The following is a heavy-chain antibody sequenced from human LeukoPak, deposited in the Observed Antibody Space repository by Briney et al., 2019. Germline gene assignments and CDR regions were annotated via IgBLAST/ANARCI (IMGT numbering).Heavy chain of an antibody. CDR3: ARDALVGATVSWFDP. CDR1: GGSISSGDYY. J-gene: IGHJ5*02. Sequence: PSQTLSLTCTVSGGSISSGDYYWSWIRQPPGKGLEWIGYIYYSGSTYYNPSLKSRVTISVDTSKNQFSLKLSSVTAADTAVYYCARDALVGATVSWFDPWGQGTLVTVSS. CDR2: IYYSGST. D-gene: IGHD1-26*01. V-gene: IGHV4-30-4*08.